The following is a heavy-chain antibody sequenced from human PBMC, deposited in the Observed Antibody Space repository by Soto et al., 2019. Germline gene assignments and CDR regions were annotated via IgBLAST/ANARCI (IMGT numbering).Heavy chain of an antibody. J-gene: IGHJ3*02. V-gene: IGHV1-45*02. CDR2: ITPFNGNT. Sequence: GASVKVSCKASGYTFTYRYLHWVRQAPGQALEWMGWITPFNGNTNYAQKFQDRVTITRDRSMRTAYMELSSLRSEDTAMYYCAIFGGDLTHDDDDAFDIWGQGTMVTVSS. CDR1: GYTFTYRY. CDR3: AIFGGDLTHDDDDAFDI. D-gene: IGHD3-10*01.